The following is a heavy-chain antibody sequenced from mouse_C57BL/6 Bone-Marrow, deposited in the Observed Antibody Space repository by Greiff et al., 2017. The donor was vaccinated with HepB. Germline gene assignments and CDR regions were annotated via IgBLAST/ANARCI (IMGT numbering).Heavy chain of an antibody. CDR1: GYTFSSYW. J-gene: IGHJ4*01. V-gene: IGHV1-55*01. CDR3: ARNDLLWSYAMDY. CDR2: IYPGSGST. Sequence: VQLQQPGAELVKPGASVKMSCKASGYTFSSYWITWVKQRPGQGLEWIGDIYPGSGSTNYNEKFKSKATLTVDTSSSTAYMQLSSLTSEDSAVYYCARNDLLWSYAMDYGGKGTSVTVSS. D-gene: IGHD1-1*02.